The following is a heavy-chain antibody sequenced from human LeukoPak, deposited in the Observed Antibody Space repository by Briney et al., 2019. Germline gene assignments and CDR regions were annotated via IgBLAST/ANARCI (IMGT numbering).Heavy chain of an antibody. CDR1: GFTFSSYS. CDR3: ARDRGAYSYYYYGVDV. J-gene: IGHJ6*02. CDR2: ISSRSSYI. V-gene: IGHV3-21*01. Sequence: GGSLRLSCAASGFTFSSYSMNWVRQAPGKGLEWVSSISSRSSYIYYADSVTCRFTISRDNAKTSLYLQMNSLRAEDTAVYCCARDRGAYSYYYYGVDVWGQGTTVTVSS. D-gene: IGHD1-1*01.